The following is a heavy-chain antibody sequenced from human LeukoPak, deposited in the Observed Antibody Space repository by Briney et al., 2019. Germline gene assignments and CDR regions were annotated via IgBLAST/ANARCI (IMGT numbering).Heavy chain of an antibody. J-gene: IGHJ4*02. Sequence: GGSLRLSCAASGFTFSSYAMSWVRQAPGKGLEWVSAISGSGGSTCYADSVKGRFTISRDNSKNTLYLQMNSLRAEDTAVYYCAKRWDDSSGYYPDYWGQGTLVTVSS. CDR3: AKRWDDSSGYYPDY. CDR1: GFTFSSYA. V-gene: IGHV3-23*01. CDR2: ISGSGGST. D-gene: IGHD3-22*01.